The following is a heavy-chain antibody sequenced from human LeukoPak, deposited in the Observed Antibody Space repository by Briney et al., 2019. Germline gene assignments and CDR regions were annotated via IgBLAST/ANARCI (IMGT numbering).Heavy chain of an antibody. Sequence: GGSLRLSCAVAGFTFSSCWMSWVRQAPGKGLEWVANIKQDGSEKYYVDSVKGRFTISRDNAKNSLYLQMNSLRAEDTAVYYCARDHGDCYWGQGTLVTVSS. D-gene: IGHD2-21*01. J-gene: IGHJ4*02. CDR1: GFTFSSCW. CDR3: ARDHGDCY. V-gene: IGHV3-7*04. CDR2: IKQDGSEK.